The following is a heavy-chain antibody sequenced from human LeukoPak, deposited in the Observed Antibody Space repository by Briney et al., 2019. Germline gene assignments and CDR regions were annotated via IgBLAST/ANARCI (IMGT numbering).Heavy chain of an antibody. CDR1: GYTFTGYY. D-gene: IGHD3-3*01. V-gene: IGHV1-2*02. CDR2: INPNSGGT. J-gene: IGHJ1*01. CDR3: ASGLRFLEWLLPKEYFQH. Sequence: GASVKVSCKASGYTFTGYYMHWVRQAPGQGLEWMGWINPNSGGTNYAQKFQGRVTMTRDTSISTAYMELGRLRSDDTAVYYCASGLRFLEWLLPKEYFQHWGQGTLVTVSS.